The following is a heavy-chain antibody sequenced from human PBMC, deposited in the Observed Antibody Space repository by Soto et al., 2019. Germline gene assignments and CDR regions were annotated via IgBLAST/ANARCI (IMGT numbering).Heavy chain of an antibody. D-gene: IGHD2-21*01. Sequence: PSETLSLTCTVSGGSISSGDYYWSWIRQPPGKGLEWIGYIYYSGSTYYNPSLKSRVTISVDTSKNQFSLKLSSVTAADTAVYYCARDPIAIVVASKNWFDPWGQGTLVTVSS. CDR1: GGSISSGDYY. J-gene: IGHJ5*02. CDR2: IYYSGST. V-gene: IGHV4-30-4*01. CDR3: ARDPIAIVVASKNWFDP.